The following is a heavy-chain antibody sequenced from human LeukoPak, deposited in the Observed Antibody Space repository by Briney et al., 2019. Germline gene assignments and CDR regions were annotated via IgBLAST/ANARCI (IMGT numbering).Heavy chain of an antibody. D-gene: IGHD3-10*01. Sequence: PSETLSLTCTVSGGSISSYYWSWIRQPPGKGLEWIGYIYYGGRTNFNPSLKSRVTISVDTSKNQFSLKLSSVTAADTAVYYCARVGTYGSGSYLSWLDYWGQGTLVTVSS. CDR1: GGSISSYY. CDR2: IYYGGRT. J-gene: IGHJ4*02. CDR3: ARVGTYGSGSYLSWLDY. V-gene: IGHV4-59*01.